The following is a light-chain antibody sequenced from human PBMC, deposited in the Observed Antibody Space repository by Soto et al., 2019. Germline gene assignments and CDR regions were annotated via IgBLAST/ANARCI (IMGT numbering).Light chain of an antibody. J-gene: IGKJ1*01. CDR2: KAS. CDR1: QSISGY. Sequence: DIQMTQSPSTLSASVGDRVTITCRASQSISGYLAWYQQKPGKAPKLLIYKASTLETGVPSRFSGSGSGTEFTLTISSLQPDDFATYYCQQYISYSRTFGQGTKVEIK. V-gene: IGKV1-5*03. CDR3: QQYISYSRT.